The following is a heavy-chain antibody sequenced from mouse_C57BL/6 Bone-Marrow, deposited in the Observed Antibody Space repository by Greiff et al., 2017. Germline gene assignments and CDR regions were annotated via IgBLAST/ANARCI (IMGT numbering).Heavy chain of an antibody. CDR3: GRDPIQYYFDY. CDR2: ISDGGSYT. J-gene: IGHJ2*01. Sequence: DVHLVESGGGLVKPGGSLKLSCAASGFTFSSYAMSWVRQTPEKRLEWVATISDGGSYTYYPDNVKGRFTITRDNAKNNLYLQMSHLKSEDTAMYYCGRDPIQYYFDYWGQGTTLTVSS. V-gene: IGHV5-4*01. CDR1: GFTFSSYA.